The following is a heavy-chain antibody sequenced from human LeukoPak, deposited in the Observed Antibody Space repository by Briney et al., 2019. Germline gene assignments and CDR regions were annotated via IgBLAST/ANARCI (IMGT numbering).Heavy chain of an antibody. CDR2: LHYGGTT. Sequence: SETLSLSCTVSGDSISSSSYYWGWIRRPPGKGLEWIASLHYGGTTYYKPSLKSRVAIFVDTSKNQFSLSLKSVTAADTAVYYCARQAAIFGVAGVWFDPWGPGSLVTVAS. V-gene: IGHV4-39*01. D-gene: IGHD3-3*01. CDR1: GDSISSSSYY. CDR3: ARQAAIFGVAGVWFDP. J-gene: IGHJ5*02.